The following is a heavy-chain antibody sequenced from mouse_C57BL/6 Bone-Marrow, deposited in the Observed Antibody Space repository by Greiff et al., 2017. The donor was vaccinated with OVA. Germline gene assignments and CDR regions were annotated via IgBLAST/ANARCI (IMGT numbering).Heavy chain of an antibody. Sequence: EVKLMESGGGLVKPGGSLKLSCAASGFTFSSYAMSWVRQTPEKRLEWVATISDGGSYTYYPDNVKGRFTISRDNAKNNLYLQMSHLKSEDTAMYYCARESNSWFAYWGQGTLVTVSA. CDR1: GFTFSSYA. J-gene: IGHJ3*01. CDR3: ARESNSWFAY. V-gene: IGHV5-4*01. D-gene: IGHD2-5*01. CDR2: ISDGGSYT.